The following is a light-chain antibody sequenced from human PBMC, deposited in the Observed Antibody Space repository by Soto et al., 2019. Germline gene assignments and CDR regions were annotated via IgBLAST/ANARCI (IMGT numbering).Light chain of an antibody. CDR1: KLGDKY. Sequence: SYELTQPPSVSVSPGQTASITCSGDKLGDKYACWYQQKPGQSPVLVIYQDSKRPSGIPERFSCSNSGNTATLTISGTQAMDEADYDCQAWDSSDVVFGGGTKLTVL. V-gene: IGLV3-1*01. CDR2: QDS. CDR3: QAWDSSDVV. J-gene: IGLJ2*01.